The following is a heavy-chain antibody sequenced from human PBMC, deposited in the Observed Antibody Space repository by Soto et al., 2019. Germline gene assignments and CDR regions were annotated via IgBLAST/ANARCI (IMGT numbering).Heavy chain of an antibody. CDR2: IWYDGSNK. V-gene: IGHV3-33*01. D-gene: IGHD3-10*01. CDR1: GFTFSSDG. CDR3: AGSMVRGVWSGFDP. J-gene: IGHJ5*02. Sequence: GGSLRLSCAASGFTFSSDGMHWVRQAPGKGLEWVAVIWYDGSNKYYADSVKGRFTISRDNSKNTLYLQMNSLRAEDTAVYYCAGSMVRGVWSGFDPWGQGTLVTVSS.